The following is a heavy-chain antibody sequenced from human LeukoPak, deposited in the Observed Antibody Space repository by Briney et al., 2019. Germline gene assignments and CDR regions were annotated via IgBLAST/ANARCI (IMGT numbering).Heavy chain of an antibody. J-gene: IGHJ4*02. Sequence: GGSLRLSCAASGFTFSSYGMHWVRQAPGKGLEWVAVISYDGSNKYYADSVKGRFTISRDNAKNSLYLQMNSLRAEDTAVYYCARDFGYYDSSGLDHWGQGTLVTVSS. CDR3: ARDFGYYDSSGLDH. CDR2: ISYDGSNK. D-gene: IGHD3-22*01. V-gene: IGHV3-30*03. CDR1: GFTFSSYG.